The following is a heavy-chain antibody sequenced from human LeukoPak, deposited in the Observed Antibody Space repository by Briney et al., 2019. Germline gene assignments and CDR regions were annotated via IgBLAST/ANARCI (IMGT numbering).Heavy chain of an antibody. V-gene: IGHV3-23*01. D-gene: IGHD3-10*01. CDR1: GFTFSSYA. Sequence: PGGSLRLSCAASGFTFSSYAMSWVRQAPGKGLEWVSAISGSGGSTYYADSVKGRFTISRDNSKNTLYLQMNSLRVEDTAVYYCARAGKYYGSGSYYYYGMDVWGQGTTVTVSS. J-gene: IGHJ6*02. CDR3: ARAGKYYGSGSYYYYGMDV. CDR2: ISGSGGST.